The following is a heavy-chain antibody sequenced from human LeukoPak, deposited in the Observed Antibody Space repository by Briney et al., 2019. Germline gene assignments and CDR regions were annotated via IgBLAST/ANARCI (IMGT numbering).Heavy chain of an antibody. V-gene: IGHV3-23*01. J-gene: IGHJ5*02. CDR3: AASHGSGSYLSWFDP. CDR2: ISGSGGST. D-gene: IGHD3-10*01. CDR1: GFTFSSYA. Sequence: GGSLRLSCAASGFTFSSYAMSWVRQAPGKGLEWVSAISGSGGSTYYADSVKGRFTISRDNSKNTLYLQMNSLRAEDTAVYYCAASHGSGSYLSWFDPWGQGTLVTVSS.